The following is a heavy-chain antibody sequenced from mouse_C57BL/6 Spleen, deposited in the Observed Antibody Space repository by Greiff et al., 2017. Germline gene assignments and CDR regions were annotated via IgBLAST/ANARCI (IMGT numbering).Heavy chain of an antibody. CDR2: ISSGSSTI. J-gene: IGHJ4*01. CDR3: ARPTTDYAMDY. Sequence: EVKLVESGGGLVKPGGSLTLSCAAPGFTFSDYGMHLVRQAPEKGLEWVAYISSGSSTIYYADTVKGRFTISRDNAKNTLFLQMTSLRSEDTAMYYCARPTTDYAMDYWGEGTSVTVSS. CDR1: GFTFSDYG. V-gene: IGHV5-17*01. D-gene: IGHD1-1*01.